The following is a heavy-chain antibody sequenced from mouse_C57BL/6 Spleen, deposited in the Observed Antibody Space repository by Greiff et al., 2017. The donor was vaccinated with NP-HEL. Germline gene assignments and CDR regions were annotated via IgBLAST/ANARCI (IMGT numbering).Heavy chain of an antibody. CDR1: GYTFTDYE. Sequence: QVQLQQSGAELVRPGASVTLSCKASGYTFTDYEMHWVKQTPVHGLEWIGAIDPETGGTAYNQKFKGKAILTADKSSSTAYMQLRSLTSEDSAVYYCARPPMDYWGQGTSVTVSS. J-gene: IGHJ4*01. CDR3: ARPPMDY. CDR2: IDPETGGT. V-gene: IGHV1-15*01.